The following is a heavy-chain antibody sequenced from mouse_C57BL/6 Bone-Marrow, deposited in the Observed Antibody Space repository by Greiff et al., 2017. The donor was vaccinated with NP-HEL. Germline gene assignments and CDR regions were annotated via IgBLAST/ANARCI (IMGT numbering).Heavy chain of an antibody. V-gene: IGHV1-74*01. Sequence: QVQLQQPGAELVKPGASVKVSCKASGYTFTSYWMHWVKQRPGQGLEWIGRIHPSDSDTNYNQKFKGKATLTVDKSSSTAYVQLSSLTSEDSAVYYCAIEGIYDGPFAYWGQGTLVTVSA. J-gene: IGHJ3*01. CDR3: AIEGIYDGPFAY. CDR2: IHPSDSDT. CDR1: GYTFTSYW. D-gene: IGHD2-3*01.